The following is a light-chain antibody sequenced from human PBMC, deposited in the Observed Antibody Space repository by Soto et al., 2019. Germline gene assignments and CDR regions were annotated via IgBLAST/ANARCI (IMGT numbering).Light chain of an antibody. J-gene: IGKJ1*01. Sequence: DIQMTQSPSAMSASVGDRVTITCRASQGIGIYLAWFQQKPGQVPKRLIYTGSSLQSGVPSRFSGSGSGTDFTLTISSLQPEDFATYYCLQHSEYPRTFGQGTKVEI. V-gene: IGKV1-17*03. CDR3: LQHSEYPRT. CDR1: QGIGIY. CDR2: TGS.